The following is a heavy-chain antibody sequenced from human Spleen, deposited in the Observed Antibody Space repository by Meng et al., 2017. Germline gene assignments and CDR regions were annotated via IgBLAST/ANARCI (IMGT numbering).Heavy chain of an antibody. CDR3: ARRPPVRGVFDY. Sequence: HITLKESGPTLVKPTQTLPLTCTFSGFSLSTSGVGGGWIRQPPGKALELLAVIYWDDDKRYSPSLKSRLTITKDTSKNQVVLTMTNMNPVDTATYYCARRPPVRGVFDYWGQGTLVTVSS. CDR2: IYWDDDK. CDR1: GFSLSTSGVG. V-gene: IGHV2-5*02. D-gene: IGHD1-26*01. J-gene: IGHJ4*02.